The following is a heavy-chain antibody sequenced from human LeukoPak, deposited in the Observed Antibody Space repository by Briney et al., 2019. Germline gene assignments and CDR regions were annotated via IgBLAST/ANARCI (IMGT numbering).Heavy chain of an antibody. CDR1: GFTFSSYA. CDR2: ISGSGGST. CDR3: AKDLDYGGNSDLDY. Sequence: GGSLRLSCAASGFTFSSYAMSWVRQAPGKGLEWVSAISGSGGSTYYADSVKGRFTISRDNSKNTLYLQMNSLRAEDTAVYYCAKDLDYGGNSDLDYWGQGTLVTVSS. D-gene: IGHD4-17*01. V-gene: IGHV3-23*01. J-gene: IGHJ4*02.